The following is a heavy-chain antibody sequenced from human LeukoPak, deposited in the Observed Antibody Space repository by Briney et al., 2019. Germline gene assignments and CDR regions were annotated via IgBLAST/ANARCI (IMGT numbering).Heavy chain of an antibody. CDR2: ICYSGRT. CDR3: AKTANYIPEDCLDP. D-gene: IGHD5-24*01. Sequence: SETLSLTCTVSGVSISSCSYCWGWLRQPPGKGLEWIWRICYSGRTFYQPSLKSPGTLSIDPSKNQFPLELSSVTAADTALYYWAKTANYIPEDCLDPWGQGTLVTVS. J-gene: IGHJ5*02. CDR1: GVSISSCSYC. V-gene: IGHV4-39*01.